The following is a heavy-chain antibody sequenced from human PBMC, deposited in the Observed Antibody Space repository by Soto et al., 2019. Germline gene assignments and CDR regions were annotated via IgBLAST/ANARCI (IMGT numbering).Heavy chain of an antibody. CDR3: ARAEQQPSDYFDY. CDR1: GGSISSRNW. J-gene: IGHJ4*02. CDR2: IYHSGST. V-gene: IGHV4-4*02. Sequence: QVQLQESGPGLVKPSGTLSLTFAVSGGSISSRNWWSWVRQPPGKGLEWIGEIYHSGSTNYNPSRNNRVTIAVDKSKNQLSLKLSSVTAEDTAVYYFARAEQQPSDYFDYWGQGTLVTVS. D-gene: IGHD6-13*01.